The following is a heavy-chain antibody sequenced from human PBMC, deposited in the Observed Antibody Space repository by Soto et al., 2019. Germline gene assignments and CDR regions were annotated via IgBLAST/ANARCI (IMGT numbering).Heavy chain of an antibody. Sequence: EVQLVESGGGLVQPGGSLRLSCVASGFIFNSYSMNWVRQAPGKGLEWISYINSGSTSVFYADSVEGRFTISRDNAKNSLYLQMNSRRAEDTAVYYCASSASPDAYWGQGTLVTVSS. V-gene: IGHV3-48*01. CDR2: INSGSTSV. D-gene: IGHD1-26*01. CDR1: GFIFNSYS. CDR3: ASSASPDAY. J-gene: IGHJ4*02.